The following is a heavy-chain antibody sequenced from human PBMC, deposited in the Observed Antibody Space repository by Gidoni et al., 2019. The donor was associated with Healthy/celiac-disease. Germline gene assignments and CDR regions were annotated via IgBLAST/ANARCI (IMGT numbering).Heavy chain of an antibody. CDR3: ARDPYPYCSSTSCYGGGFDY. CDR2: ISYDGSNK. V-gene: IGHV3-30-3*01. J-gene: IGHJ4*02. D-gene: IGHD2-2*01. CDR1: GFTFSSYA. Sequence: QVQLVESGGGVVQPGRSLRLSCAASGFTFSSYAMHWVRQAPGKGLEWVAVISYDGSNKYYADSVKGRFTISRDNSKNTLYLQMNSLRAEDTAVYYCARDPYPYCSSTSCYGGGFDYWGQGTLVTVSS.